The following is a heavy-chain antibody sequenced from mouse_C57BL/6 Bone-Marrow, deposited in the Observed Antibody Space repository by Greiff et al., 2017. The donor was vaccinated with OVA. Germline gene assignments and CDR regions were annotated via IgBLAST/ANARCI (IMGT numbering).Heavy chain of an antibody. CDR2: IYPRDGST. CDR3: ARRDYYGSSFFDY. V-gene: IGHV1-85*01. J-gene: IGHJ2*01. D-gene: IGHD1-1*01. CDR1: GYTFTSYD. Sequence: VQLQESGPELVKPGASVKLSCKASGYTFTSYDINWVKQRPGQGLEWIGWIYPRDGSTKYNEKFKGKATLTVDTSSSTAYMELHSLTSEDSAVYFGARRDYYGSSFFDYWGQGTTLTVSS.